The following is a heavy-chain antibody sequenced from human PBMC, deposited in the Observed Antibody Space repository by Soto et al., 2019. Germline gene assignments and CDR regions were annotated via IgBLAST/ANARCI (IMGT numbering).Heavy chain of an antibody. Sequence: PSQTLSLTCAISGDSVSSNSAAWNWIRQSPSRGLEWLGRTYYRSKWYNDYAVSVKSRITINPDTSKNQFSLQLNSVTPEDTAVYYCAREPDTMGIAARPTHYYYGMDVWGQGTTVTVSS. D-gene: IGHD6-6*01. V-gene: IGHV6-1*01. CDR3: AREPDTMGIAARPTHYYYGMDV. CDR2: TYYRSKWYN. CDR1: GDSVSSNSAA. J-gene: IGHJ6*02.